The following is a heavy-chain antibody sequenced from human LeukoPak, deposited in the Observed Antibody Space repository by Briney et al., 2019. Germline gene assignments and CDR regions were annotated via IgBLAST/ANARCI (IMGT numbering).Heavy chain of an antibody. D-gene: IGHD6-6*01. J-gene: IGHJ4*02. CDR3: AKDPYRSSSGLGDC. V-gene: IGHV3-23*01. CDR2: ISGSGGTT. CDR1: GFTFSSYA. Sequence: PGGSLRLSCAASGFTFSSYAMSWVRQAPGKGLEWVSSISGSGGTTYYADSVKGRFTISRDNPKNMMYLQMNSLRAEDTAVYYCAKDPYRSSSGLGDCWGQGTLVTVSS.